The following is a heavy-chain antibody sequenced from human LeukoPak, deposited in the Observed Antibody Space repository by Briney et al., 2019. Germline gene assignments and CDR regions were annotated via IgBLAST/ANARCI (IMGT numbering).Heavy chain of an antibody. Sequence: PGGSLRLSCAASGFTFSSYSMNWVRQAPGKGLEWVSFISSSSSYIYYADSVKGRFTISRDNAKNSLYLQMNSLRAEDTAVYYCARDAGGMVRGVITTGFDYWGQGTLVTVSS. CDR3: ARDAGGMVRGVITTGFDY. J-gene: IGHJ4*02. V-gene: IGHV3-21*04. D-gene: IGHD3-10*01. CDR1: GFTFSSYS. CDR2: ISSSSSYI.